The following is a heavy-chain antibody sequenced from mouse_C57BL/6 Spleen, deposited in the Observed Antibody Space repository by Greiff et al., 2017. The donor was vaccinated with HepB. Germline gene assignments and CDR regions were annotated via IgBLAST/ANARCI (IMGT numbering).Heavy chain of an antibody. J-gene: IGHJ3*01. CDR3: AIYGSYKLLAY. V-gene: IGHV5-17*01. D-gene: IGHD1-1*02. Sequence: EVKLVESGGGLVKPGGSLKLSCAASGFTFSDYGMHWVRQAPEKGLEWVAYISSGSSTIYYADTVKGRFTISRDNAKNTLFLQMTSLRSEDTAMYYCAIYGSYKLLAYWGQGTLVTVSA. CDR2: ISSGSSTI. CDR1: GFTFSDYG.